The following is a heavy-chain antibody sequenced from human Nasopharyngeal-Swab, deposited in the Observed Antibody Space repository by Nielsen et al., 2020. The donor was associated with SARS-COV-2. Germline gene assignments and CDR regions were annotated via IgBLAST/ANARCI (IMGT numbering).Heavy chain of an antibody. V-gene: IGHV4-30-4*01. J-gene: IGHJ5*02. Sequence: WIRQPPGKGLEWTGYIYYSGSTYYNPSLKSRVTISVDTSKNQFSLKLSSVTAADTAVYYCARAVGVDYYDSSGYYPPSWFDPWGQGTLVTVSS. D-gene: IGHD3-22*01. CDR2: IYYSGST. CDR3: ARAVGVDYYDSSGYYPPSWFDP.